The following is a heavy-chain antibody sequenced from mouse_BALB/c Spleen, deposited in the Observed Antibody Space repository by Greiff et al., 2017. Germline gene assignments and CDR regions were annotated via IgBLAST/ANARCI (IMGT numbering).Heavy chain of an antibody. J-gene: IGHJ1*01. CDR1: GYAFSSYW. Sequence: VQLQQSGAELVRPGSSVKISCKASGYAFSSYWMNWVKQRPGQGLEWIGQIYPGDGDTNYNGKFKGKATLTADKSSSTAYMQLSSLTSDDSAVYFCAKGDYEGYFDVWGAGTTVTVSS. CDR3: AKGDYEGYFDV. CDR2: IYPGDGDT. V-gene: IGHV1-80*01. D-gene: IGHD2-13*01.